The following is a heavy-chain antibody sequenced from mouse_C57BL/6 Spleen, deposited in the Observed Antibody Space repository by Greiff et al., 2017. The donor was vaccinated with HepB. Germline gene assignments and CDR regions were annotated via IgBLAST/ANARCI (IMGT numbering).Heavy chain of an antibody. J-gene: IGHJ1*03. CDR2: IDPEDGET. CDR3: AREERYFDV. V-gene: IGHV14-2*01. CDR1: GFNIKDYY. Sequence: EVQLQQSGAELVKPGASVKLSCTASGFNIKDYYMHWVKQRTEQGLEWIGRIDPEDGETKYAPKFQGKATITADTSSNTADLQLSSLTSEDTAVYYCAREERYFDVWGTGTTVTVSS.